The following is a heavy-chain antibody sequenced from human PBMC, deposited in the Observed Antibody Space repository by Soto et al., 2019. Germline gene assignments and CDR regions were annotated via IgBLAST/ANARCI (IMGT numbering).Heavy chain of an antibody. Sequence: QVHLVQSGAEVKKPGASVKVSCKTSGYSFSKFAMHWVRQAPGQRLEWMGWINTGDGNTGYPQKLQGRITISRDTLXTTAYMELSSLRSEETAGYDCARRDGVAGAGILDYWGQGTLVTVSS. V-gene: IGHV1-3*04. J-gene: IGHJ4*02. CDR3: ARRDGVAGAGILDY. CDR1: GYSFSKFA. D-gene: IGHD6-19*01. CDR2: INTGDGNT.